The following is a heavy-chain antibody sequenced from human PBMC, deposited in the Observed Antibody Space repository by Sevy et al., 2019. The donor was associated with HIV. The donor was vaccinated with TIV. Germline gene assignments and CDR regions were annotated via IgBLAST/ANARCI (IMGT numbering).Heavy chain of an antibody. Sequence: GGSLRLSCAASGFTFSSYAMNWVRQAPGKGLDWVSSVSVTGRSTYYADAVEGRFTSSRDNSMRTLFLQTNSLRADDSAVHYGAKGDCSDWSCPRDYYYYGMDVWGQGTTVTVSS. CDR3: AKGDCSDWSCPRDYYYYGMDV. J-gene: IGHJ6*02. CDR1: GFTFSSYA. D-gene: IGHD2-15*01. V-gene: IGHV3-23*01. CDR2: VSVTGRST.